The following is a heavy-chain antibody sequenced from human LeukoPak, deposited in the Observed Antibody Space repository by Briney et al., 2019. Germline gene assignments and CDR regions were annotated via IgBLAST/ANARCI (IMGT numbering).Heavy chain of an antibody. Sequence: PSETLSLTCAVYGGSFSGYYWSWIRQPPGKGLEWIGEINHSGSTSYNPSLKSRVTISVDTSKNQFSLKLSSVTAADTAVYYCARGPRALGYCSSTSCYRPYYYYYGMDVWGKGTTVTVSS. D-gene: IGHD2-2*01. CDR3: ARGPRALGYCSSTSCYRPYYYYYGMDV. CDR1: GGSFSGYY. CDR2: INHSGST. V-gene: IGHV4-34*01. J-gene: IGHJ6*04.